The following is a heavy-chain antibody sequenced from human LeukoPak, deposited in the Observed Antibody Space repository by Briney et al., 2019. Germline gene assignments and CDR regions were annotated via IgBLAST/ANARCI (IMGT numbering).Heavy chain of an antibody. CDR3: ARGQGGAAADTFDY. J-gene: IGHJ4*02. V-gene: IGHV1-46*01. D-gene: IGHD6-13*01. CDR1: GYTFTSYC. CDR2: INPSGGST. Sequence: ASVKVSCKASGYTFTSYCIHWVRQAPGQGLELMGIINPSGGSTSYAQKFQGRVTMTRDTSTSTFYMELSSLRSEDTAVYYCARGQGGAAADTFDYWGQGPLVTVSS.